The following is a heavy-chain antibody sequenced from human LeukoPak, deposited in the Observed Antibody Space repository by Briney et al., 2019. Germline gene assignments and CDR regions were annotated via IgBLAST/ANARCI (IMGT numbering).Heavy chain of an antibody. CDR2: IYYSGST. J-gene: IGHJ4*02. Sequence: PSETLSLTCTVSGGSISSYYWSWIRQPPGKGLEWIGYIYYSGSTNYNPSLKSRVTISVDTSKNRFSLKLSSVTAADTAVYYCARDSNWEFDYWGQGTLVTVSS. CDR1: GGSISSYY. V-gene: IGHV4-59*01. CDR3: ARDSNWEFDY. D-gene: IGHD7-27*01.